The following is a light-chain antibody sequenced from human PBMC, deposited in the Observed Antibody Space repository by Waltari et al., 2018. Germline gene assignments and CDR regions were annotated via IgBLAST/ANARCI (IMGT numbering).Light chain of an antibody. V-gene: IGKV4-1*01. CDR1: QSVLYSSNNKNY. J-gene: IGKJ1*01. Sequence: VMTQSPASLAVSLGERAPINCKSSQSVLYSSNNKNYLAWYQQKPGQPPKLLIYWASTRESGVPDRFSGSESGTDFTLTISSLQAEDVAVYYCQQYYSAPRTFGQGTKVEIK. CDR3: QQYYSAPRT. CDR2: WAS.